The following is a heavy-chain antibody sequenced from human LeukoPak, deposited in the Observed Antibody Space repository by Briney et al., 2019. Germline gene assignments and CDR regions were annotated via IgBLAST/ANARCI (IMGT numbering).Heavy chain of an antibody. Sequence: PGGSLRLSFAASGFTFSSYWMSWVRQAPGKGLEWVANIKKDGSPNYYVDSVKGRFTISKDNAKNSLYLQMNSLRAEDTAVYYCATENYGSLAGWGQGTLVTVSS. CDR2: IKKDGSPN. D-gene: IGHD2-15*01. V-gene: IGHV3-7*01. CDR1: GFTFSSYW. J-gene: IGHJ4*02. CDR3: ATENYGSLAG.